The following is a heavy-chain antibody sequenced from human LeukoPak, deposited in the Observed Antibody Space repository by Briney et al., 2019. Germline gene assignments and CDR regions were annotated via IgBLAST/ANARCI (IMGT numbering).Heavy chain of an antibody. CDR2: ISYDGSNK. V-gene: IGHV3-30*04. D-gene: IGHD3-3*01. Sequence: PRGSLRLSCAASGFTFSSYAMHWVRQAPGKGLEWVAVISYDGSNKYYADSVKGRFTISRDNSKNTLYLQMNSLRAEDTAVYYCARGAPEWLFGGYFDYWGQGTLVTVSS. J-gene: IGHJ4*02. CDR3: ARGAPEWLFGGYFDY. CDR1: GFTFSSYA.